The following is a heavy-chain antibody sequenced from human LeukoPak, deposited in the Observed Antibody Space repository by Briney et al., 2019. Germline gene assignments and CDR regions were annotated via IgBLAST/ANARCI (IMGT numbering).Heavy chain of an antibody. CDR1: GFTFSSYE. CDR2: ISRSGSTI. CDR3: ARAGGDWYFDL. D-gene: IGHD1-14*01. J-gene: IGHJ2*01. Sequence: GGSLRLSCAASGFTFSSYEMNWVRQAPGKGMEWVSYISRSGSTIYYADSVKGRFTISRDNAKNSLYLQMNSLRAEDTAVYYCARAGGDWYFDLWGRGTLVTVSS. V-gene: IGHV3-48*03.